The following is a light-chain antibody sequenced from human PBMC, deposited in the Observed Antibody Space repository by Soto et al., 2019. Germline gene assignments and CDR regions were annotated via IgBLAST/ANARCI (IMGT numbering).Light chain of an antibody. V-gene: IGKV3-15*01. J-gene: IGKJ4*01. CDR2: DAS. CDR1: QNVYNN. CDR3: QQCRNWPLT. Sequence: EIVMTQSPATLSVSPGEGATLSCKASQNVYNNLAWYQQRPGQPPRLLIYDASTMATGISARISGSGYGTEFTLTISSLQSEDFAVYFCQQCRNWPLTFGGGTKVEIK.